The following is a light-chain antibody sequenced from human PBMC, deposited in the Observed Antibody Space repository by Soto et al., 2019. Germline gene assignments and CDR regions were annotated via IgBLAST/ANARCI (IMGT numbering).Light chain of an antibody. CDR1: QSISSW. J-gene: IGKJ1*01. V-gene: IGKV1-5*03. Sequence: DIQMTQAPSTLSASLGDKVTITCRTSQSISSWLAWYQQKPGKAPNLLIYRASTLKSGVPSRFSGSGSGTEFTLTISSLQPDDFATYYCQHYNSYSEAFGQGPKVDI. CDR3: QHYNSYSEA. CDR2: RAS.